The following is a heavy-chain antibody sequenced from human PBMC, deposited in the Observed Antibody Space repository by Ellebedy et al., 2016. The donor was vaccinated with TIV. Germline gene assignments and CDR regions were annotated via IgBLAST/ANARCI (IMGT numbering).Heavy chain of an antibody. D-gene: IGHD5-12*01. CDR1: GDSISSTNYF. J-gene: IGHJ4*02. CDR3: ASHRGFYSGWSFDY. Sequence: MPSETLSLTCIVSGDSISSTNYFWGWIRQPPGKGLEWIGSLNYGWESYFDPSLKSRVTRSLDTSKNQFSLKVNSVTAADTAIYYCASHRGFYSGWSFDYWGQGTLTTVSS. CDR2: LNYGWES. V-gene: IGHV4-39*07.